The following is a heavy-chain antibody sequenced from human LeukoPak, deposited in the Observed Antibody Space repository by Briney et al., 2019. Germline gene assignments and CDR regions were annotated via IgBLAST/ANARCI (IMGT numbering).Heavy chain of an antibody. CDR2: INHSGST. CDR1: GGSFSGYY. V-gene: IGHV4-34*01. Sequence: PSETLSLTCAVYGGSFSGYYWSWIRQPPGKGLEWIGEINHSGSTNYNPSLKSRVTISVDTSKNQFSLKLSSVTAADTAVYYCASARYRRIGLGYWGQGTLVTVSS. J-gene: IGHJ4*02. CDR3: ASARYRRIGLGY. D-gene: IGHD2-15*01.